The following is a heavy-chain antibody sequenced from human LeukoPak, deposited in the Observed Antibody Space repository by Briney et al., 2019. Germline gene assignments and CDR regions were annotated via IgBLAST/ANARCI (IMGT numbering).Heavy chain of an antibody. D-gene: IGHD5-12*01. CDR1: GYTLTELS. V-gene: IGHV1-24*01. CDR2: FDPEDGET. Sequence: GASVKVSCKVSGYTLTELSMHWVRQAPGKGLEWMGGFDPEDGETIYAQKFQARVTTTEDTSTDTAYMELSSLRSEDTAVYYCATDGDIVAWGQGTLVTVSS. J-gene: IGHJ5*02. CDR3: ATDGDIVA.